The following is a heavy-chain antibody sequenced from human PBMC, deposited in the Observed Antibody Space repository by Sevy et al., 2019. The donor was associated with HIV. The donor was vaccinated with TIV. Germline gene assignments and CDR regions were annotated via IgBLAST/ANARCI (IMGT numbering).Heavy chain of an antibody. D-gene: IGHD3-3*01. CDR2: ISHDGSHK. V-gene: IGHV3-30*18. Sequence: GGSLRLSCVASGFTFRTYGIHWVRQAPGKGLEWVAVISHDGSHKYNADSVKGRFIISRENSKNALYLQMSSLRVDDTAVYYRTNDLRPNLLYIDLWSGSAGIDVWGQGTTVTVSS. J-gene: IGHJ6*02. CDR3: TNDLRPNLLYIDLWSGSAGIDV. CDR1: GFTFRTYG.